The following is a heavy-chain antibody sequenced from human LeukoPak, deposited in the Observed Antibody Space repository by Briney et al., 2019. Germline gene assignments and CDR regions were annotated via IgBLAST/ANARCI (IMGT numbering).Heavy chain of an antibody. Sequence: TSETLSLTCAVSGGSISSGGYSWSWIRQPPGKGLEWIGYIYHSGSTYYNPSLKSRVTISVDRSKNQFSLKLSSVTAADTAVYYCARGVESKYYFDYWGQGTLVTVSS. V-gene: IGHV4-30-2*01. J-gene: IGHJ4*02. CDR3: ARGVESKYYFDY. D-gene: IGHD5/OR15-5a*01. CDR1: GGSISSGGYS. CDR2: IYHSGST.